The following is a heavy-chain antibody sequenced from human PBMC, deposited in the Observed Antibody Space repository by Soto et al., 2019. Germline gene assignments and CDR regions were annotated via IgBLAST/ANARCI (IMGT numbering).Heavy chain of an antibody. J-gene: IGHJ6*02. CDR1: GYTLTSYY. D-gene: IGHD2-2*01. CDR3: ARGVSTTRFYYYYGMDV. Sequence: QVQLVQSGAEVNKPGASVKVSCKASGYTLTSYYLHWVRQAPGQGPEWMGIINPSGGITNDAQKFQDRVTMTSDTSTSTVYMELSSLRSEDTAVYYCARGVSTTRFYYYYGMDVWGQGTTVTVSS. V-gene: IGHV1-46*01. CDR2: INPSGGIT.